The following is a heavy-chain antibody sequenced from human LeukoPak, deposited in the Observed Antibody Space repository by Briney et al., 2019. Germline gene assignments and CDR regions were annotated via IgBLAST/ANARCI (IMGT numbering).Heavy chain of an antibody. CDR3: ARDLLYYDSSGYGAFDI. D-gene: IGHD3-22*01. Sequence: PSETLSLTCAISGGSISSSNWWSWVRQPPGKGLEWIGEIYHSGSTNYSPSLKSRVTISVDKSKNQFSLKLSSVTAADTAVYYCARDLLYYDSSGYGAFDIWGQGTMVTVSS. V-gene: IGHV4-4*02. CDR1: GGSISSSNW. J-gene: IGHJ3*02. CDR2: IYHSGST.